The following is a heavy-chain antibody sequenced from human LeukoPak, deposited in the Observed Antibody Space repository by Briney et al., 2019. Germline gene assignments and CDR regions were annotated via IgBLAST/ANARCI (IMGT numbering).Heavy chain of an antibody. J-gene: IGHJ4*02. CDR1: GFTFSGYV. CDR3: AKDRPIDY. V-gene: IGHV3-30-3*01. Sequence: GGSLRLSCAASGFTFSGYVMHWVRQAPGEGLDWVAVISYDGDKTYSSDSVKGRCTISRDNSKNTLYLQMNSLRAEDTAVYYCAKDRPIDYWGQGTLVTVSS. CDR2: ISYDGDKT.